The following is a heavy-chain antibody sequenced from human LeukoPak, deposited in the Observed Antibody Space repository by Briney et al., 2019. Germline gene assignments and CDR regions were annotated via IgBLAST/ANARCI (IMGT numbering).Heavy chain of an antibody. CDR1: GFTVSSNY. CDR3: AKLPITYYYDSSGYYYYFDY. Sequence: GGSLRLSCAASGFTVSSNYMSLVRQAAGKGLEWVSVIYSGGSTYYADSVKGRFTISRDNSKNTLYLQMNSLRAEDTAVYYCAKLPITYYYDSSGYYYYFDYWGQGTLVTVSS. CDR2: IYSGGST. V-gene: IGHV3-53*01. J-gene: IGHJ4*02. D-gene: IGHD3-22*01.